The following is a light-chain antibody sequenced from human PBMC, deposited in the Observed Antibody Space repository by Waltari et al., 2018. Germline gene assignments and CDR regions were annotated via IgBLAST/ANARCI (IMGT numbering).Light chain of an antibody. V-gene: IGKV3-20*01. Sequence: EIVLTQSPGTLSLAPGEEATLSCRASQSVSRFLAWYQQKPGQAPRLLIYGASTRATGIPDRFSGSGSGTDFSLTSSRLEPEDFSVYYCQKYDRLPATFGQGTKVEIK. CDR3: QKYDRLPAT. CDR2: GAS. CDR1: QSVSRF. J-gene: IGKJ1*01.